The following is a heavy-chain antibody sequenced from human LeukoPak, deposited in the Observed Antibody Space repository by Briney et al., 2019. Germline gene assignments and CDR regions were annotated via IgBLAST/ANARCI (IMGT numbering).Heavy chain of an antibody. CDR3: ARYGSSFLRAGYYYYMDV. V-gene: IGHV4-59*01. Sequence: PSETLSLTCTVSGGSISSYYWSWIRQPPGKGMEDIGHIYYSGFTNYNPSLKSRVTMSVDTSKNQFSLKLSSVTAADTAVYYCARYGSSFLRAGYYYYMDVWGKGTTVTVSS. CDR1: GGSISSYY. D-gene: IGHD6-6*01. CDR2: IYYSGFT. J-gene: IGHJ6*03.